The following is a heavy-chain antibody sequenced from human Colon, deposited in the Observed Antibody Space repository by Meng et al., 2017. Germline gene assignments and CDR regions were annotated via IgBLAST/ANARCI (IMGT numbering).Heavy chain of an antibody. D-gene: IGHD3-22*01. CDR3: AKDYYDSSGFPSLDY. J-gene: IGHJ4*02. V-gene: IGHV3-23*01. Sequence: GGSLRLSCAASGFTFSSHAMSWVRQAPGKGLEWLSHVSGSGYTTYYADSVKGRVTISRDNSKNTLYLQMNSLRAEDTAVYYCAKDYYDSSGFPSLDYWGQGSLVTVSS. CDR2: VSGSGYTT. CDR1: GFTFSSHA.